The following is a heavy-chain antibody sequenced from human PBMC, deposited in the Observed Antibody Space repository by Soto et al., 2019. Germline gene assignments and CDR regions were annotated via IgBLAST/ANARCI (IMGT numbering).Heavy chain of an antibody. Sequence: SETLSLTCSVSVGSISSYFLHWIRQAPGKGLEWIGYMYFNESANYNPSLKSRVPISLDTSKSLFSLKLSSVTAADTAIYYCARDHKEAFDIWGQGTLVTVSS. J-gene: IGHJ3*02. CDR3: ARDHKEAFDI. CDR2: MYFNESA. V-gene: IGHV4-59*01. CDR1: VGSISSYF.